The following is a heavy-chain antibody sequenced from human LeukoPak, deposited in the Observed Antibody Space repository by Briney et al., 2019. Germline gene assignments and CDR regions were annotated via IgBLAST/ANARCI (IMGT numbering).Heavy chain of an antibody. J-gene: IGHJ4*02. Sequence: PGGSLRLSCAASGLNIYTYWMSWVRQPPGKGPEWVANIKQDGTEKYYVESVRGRFTISRDNVKNSLYLQMDSLRAEDTAVYYCATDAVLFEHLGQGTLVTVSS. CDR2: IKQDGTEK. D-gene: IGHD6-19*01. V-gene: IGHV3-7*01. CDR3: ATDAVLFEH. CDR1: GLNIYTYW.